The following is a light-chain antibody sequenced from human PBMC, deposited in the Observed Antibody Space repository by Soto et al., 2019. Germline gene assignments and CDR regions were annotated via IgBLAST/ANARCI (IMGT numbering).Light chain of an antibody. J-gene: IGKJ2*01. CDR1: QSVSSY. CDR2: DAS. Sequence: EIVLTQSPATISLSPGERATLSCRASQSVSSYLAWYQQKPGQAPRLLIYDASDRATGIPARFSGSGSGTDFTLTISSLEPEDFAVYYCQQHGTSPYTFGQGTVLEIK. CDR3: QQHGTSPYT. V-gene: IGKV3-11*01.